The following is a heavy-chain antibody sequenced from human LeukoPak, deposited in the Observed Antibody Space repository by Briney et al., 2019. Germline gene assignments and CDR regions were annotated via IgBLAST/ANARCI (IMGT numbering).Heavy chain of an antibody. Sequence: PGGSLRLSCAASGFTFSSYSMNWVRQAPGKGLEWVSYINSSSSTIYYADSVKGRFTISRDNAKNSLYLQMNSLRDEDTAVFYCARELGHENSGSYYGLDYWGQGTLVTVSS. D-gene: IGHD1-26*01. V-gene: IGHV3-48*02. CDR3: ARELGHENSGSYYGLDY. CDR1: GFTFSSYS. J-gene: IGHJ4*02. CDR2: INSSSSTI.